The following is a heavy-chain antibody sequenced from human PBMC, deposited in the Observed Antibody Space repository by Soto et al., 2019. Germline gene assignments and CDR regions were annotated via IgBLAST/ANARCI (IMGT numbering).Heavy chain of an antibody. J-gene: IGHJ4*02. Sequence: QVQLVQSGAEVKKPGASVKVSCKASGYTLTAYPIHWVRQAPGQRLEWMRWINVANGDTGYSQKFQGRVTVTRDTSASTVYMELSSLTSEDTAVYYCARKDYYGAGVYYFDLWGQGTLVTVSS. CDR3: ARKDYYGAGVYYFDL. CDR1: GYTLTAYP. V-gene: IGHV1-3*01. CDR2: INVANGDT. D-gene: IGHD3-10*01.